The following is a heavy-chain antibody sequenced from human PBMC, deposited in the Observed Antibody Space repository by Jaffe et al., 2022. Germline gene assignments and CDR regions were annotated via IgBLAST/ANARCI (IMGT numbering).Heavy chain of an antibody. J-gene: IGHJ6*03. D-gene: IGHD1-1*01. CDR2: IHYSGSK. CDR3: ARAQVERLNHYYYMDV. V-gene: IGHV4-59*01. CDR1: GDSIKTSF. Sequence: QVQVQESGPGLVKPSETLSLTCTVSGDSIKTSFWSWIRQPPGKGLEWIAYIHYSGSKNYNPLLDGRLTMSADTFKNQLSLTLTSVTAADTAVYYCARAQVERLNHYYYMDVWGKGTTVTVSS.